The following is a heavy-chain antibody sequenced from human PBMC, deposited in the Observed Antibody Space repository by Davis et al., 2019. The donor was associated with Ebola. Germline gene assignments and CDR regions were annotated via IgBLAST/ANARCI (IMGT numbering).Heavy chain of an antibody. CDR1: GYTFTSYY. D-gene: IGHD4-23*01. J-gene: IGHJ4*02. V-gene: IGHV1-8*02. CDR2: MNPNSGNT. Sequence: AASVKVSCKASGYTFTSYYMHWVRQATGQGLEWMGWMNPNSGNTGYAQKFQGRVTTTRNTSISTAYMELSSLRSEDTAVYYCARGAPAYGGNFDYWGQGTLVTVSS. CDR3: ARGAPAYGGNFDY.